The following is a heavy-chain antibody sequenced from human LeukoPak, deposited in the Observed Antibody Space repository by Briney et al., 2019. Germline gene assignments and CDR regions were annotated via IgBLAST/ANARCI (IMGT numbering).Heavy chain of an antibody. D-gene: IGHD4-23*01. Sequence: PGRSLRLSCAASGFTFSSYAMHWVRQAPGKGLEWVVVISYDGSNKYYADSVKGRFTISRDNSKNTLYLQMNSLRAEDTAVYYCARAVVTPYYYYGMDVWGQGTTVTVSS. J-gene: IGHJ6*02. CDR1: GFTFSSYA. CDR2: ISYDGSNK. V-gene: IGHV3-30*04. CDR3: ARAVVTPYYYYGMDV.